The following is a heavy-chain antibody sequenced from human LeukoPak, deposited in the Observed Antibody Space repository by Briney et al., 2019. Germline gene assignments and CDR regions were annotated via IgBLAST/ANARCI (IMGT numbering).Heavy chain of an antibody. CDR3: ARSLSYSSGLDY. V-gene: IGHV4-34*01. D-gene: IGHD6-19*01. CDR2: INHSGST. CDR1: GGSFSGYY. Sequence: SETLSLSCAVYGGSFSGYYWSWIRQPPGKGLEWIGEINHSGSTNYNPSLKSRVTISVDTSKNQFSLKLSSVTAADTAVYYCARSLSYSSGLDYWGQGTLVTVSS. J-gene: IGHJ4*02.